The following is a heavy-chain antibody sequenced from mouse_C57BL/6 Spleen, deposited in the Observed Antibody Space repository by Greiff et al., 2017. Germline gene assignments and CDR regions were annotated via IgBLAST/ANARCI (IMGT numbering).Heavy chain of an antibody. J-gene: IGHJ3*01. CDR3: ASYDYDGWFAY. CDR1: GFTFSSYG. D-gene: IGHD2-4*01. Sequence: EVKLVESGGDLVKPGGSLKLSCAASGFTFSSYGMSWVRQTPDKRLEWVATISSGGSYTYYPDSVKGRFTISRDNAKNTLYLIMSSLKSEDTAMYYCASYDYDGWFAYWGQGTLVTVSA. V-gene: IGHV5-6*01. CDR2: ISSGGSYT.